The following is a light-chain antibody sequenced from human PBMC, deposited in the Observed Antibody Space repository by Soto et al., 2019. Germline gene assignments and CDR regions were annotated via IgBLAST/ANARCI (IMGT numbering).Light chain of an antibody. J-gene: IGLJ3*02. Sequence: QSALTQPVFVSGSPGQSITIPCTGTSSDIGAYDSVSWYQQYPGKAPKLIIYDVANRPSGVSDRLSGSKSGNTASLTISGLQAEDEADYYCSSYTTFSTLVLGGGTKVTVL. V-gene: IGLV2-14*01. CDR2: DVA. CDR1: SSDIGAYDS. CDR3: SSYTTFSTLV.